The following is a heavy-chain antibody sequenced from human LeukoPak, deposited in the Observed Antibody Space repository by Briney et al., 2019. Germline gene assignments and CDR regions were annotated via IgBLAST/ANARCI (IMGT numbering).Heavy chain of an antibody. CDR2: IYHSGST. CDR3: ARGGDIVASPKY. D-gene: IGHD5-12*01. V-gene: IGHV4-38-2*01. CDR1: GYSISSGYY. Sequence: PSETLSLTCAVSGYSISSGYYWGWIRQPPGKGLEWIGGIYHSGSTYYNPSLKSRVTISVDTSKNQLSLKLSSVTAADTAVYYCARGGDIVASPKYWGQGTLVTVSS. J-gene: IGHJ4*02.